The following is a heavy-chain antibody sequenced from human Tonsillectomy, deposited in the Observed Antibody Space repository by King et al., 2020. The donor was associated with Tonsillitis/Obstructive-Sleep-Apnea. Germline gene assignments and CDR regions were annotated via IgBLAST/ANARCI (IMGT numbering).Heavy chain of an antibody. Sequence: GQLVQSGSEVKKPGASVKVSCKASGYTFTNYAMKWVRQAPGQGLEWRGWINTNTGNPTYAQGSTGRFVFSFDTTVSTAYLQISSLKAEDTAVYYCAWGVGYCSSTSCPRAYMDVWGKGTTVTVSS. J-gene: IGHJ6*03. CDR2: INTNTGNP. D-gene: IGHD2-2*01. V-gene: IGHV7-4-1*02. CDR1: GYTFTNYA. CDR3: AWGVGYCSSTSCPRAYMDV.